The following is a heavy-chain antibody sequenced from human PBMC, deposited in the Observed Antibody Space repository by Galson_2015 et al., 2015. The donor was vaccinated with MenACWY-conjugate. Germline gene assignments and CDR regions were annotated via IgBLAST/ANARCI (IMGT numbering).Heavy chain of an antibody. CDR3: ATSERFRLYQFYGMDV. CDR1: GFTFSSYW. D-gene: IGHD3-16*02. J-gene: IGHJ6*02. CDR2: IKQDGTER. V-gene: IGHV3-7*03. Sequence: SLRLSCAASGFTFSSYWMTWVRQGPGQGLEWLANIKQDGTERYYVDSVKGRFTISRDNAKNSLHLEMNSLRGEDTAVYYCATSERFRLYQFYGMDVWGQGTTVTVSS.